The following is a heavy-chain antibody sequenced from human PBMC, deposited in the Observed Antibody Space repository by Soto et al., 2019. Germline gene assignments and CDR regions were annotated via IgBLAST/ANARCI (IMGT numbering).Heavy chain of an antibody. J-gene: IGHJ5*02. CDR2: ISGSGGST. CDR3: AEGQVGDTGWFDP. D-gene: IGHD3-16*01. CDR1: GFTFSSYA. V-gene: IGHV3-23*01. Sequence: EVQLLESGGGLVQPGGSLRLSCAASGFTFSSYAMTWVRQAPGKGLEWVSAISGSGGSTYYADSVKGRFTISRDNSKNTLSLQLKSLRAEERVGYYCAEGQVGDTGWFDPWGQGALVTVSS.